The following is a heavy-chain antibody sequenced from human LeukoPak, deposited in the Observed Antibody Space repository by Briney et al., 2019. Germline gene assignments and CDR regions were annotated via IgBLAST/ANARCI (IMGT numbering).Heavy chain of an antibody. J-gene: IGHJ4*02. Sequence: GRSLRLSCAASGFTFSSYAMSWVRRAPGRGLEWGSAISGSGGSTHYADSVKGRFTISRDNSKNTLYLQMNSLRAEDTAVYYCAKSSIAARPVYLDYWGQGTLVTVSS. D-gene: IGHD6-6*01. V-gene: IGHV3-23*01. CDR2: ISGSGGST. CDR3: AKSSIAARPVYLDY. CDR1: GFTFSSYA.